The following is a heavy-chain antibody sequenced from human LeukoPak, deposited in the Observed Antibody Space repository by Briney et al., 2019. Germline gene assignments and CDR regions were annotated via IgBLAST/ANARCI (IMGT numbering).Heavy chain of an antibody. Sequence: PSETLSLTCTVSGGSISSSSYYWGWIRQPPGKGLEWIGSIYYSGSTYYNPSLKSRVTISVDTSKNQFSLKLSSVTAADTAVYYCARVVAAPGFGEFDPWGQGTLVTVSS. CDR2: IYYSGST. CDR3: ARVVAAPGFGEFDP. J-gene: IGHJ5*02. CDR1: GGSISSSSYY. V-gene: IGHV4-39*01. D-gene: IGHD2-15*01.